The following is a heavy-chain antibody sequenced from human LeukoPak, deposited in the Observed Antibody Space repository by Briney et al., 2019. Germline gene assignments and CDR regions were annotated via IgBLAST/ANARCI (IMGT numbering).Heavy chain of an antibody. CDR3: ATNKRGSIFGYFDF. J-gene: IGHJ4*02. Sequence: SETLSLTCTVSGGSISSHYWSWIRQPPGKGLEWIAYLFDSVNTKDNPSLQSRLTLSADTSRNQFSLRLSSVTAADTAVYYCATNKRGSIFGYFDFWGQGTKVTVSS. V-gene: IGHV4-59*11. CDR1: GGSISSHY. CDR2: LFDSVNT. D-gene: IGHD5-18*01.